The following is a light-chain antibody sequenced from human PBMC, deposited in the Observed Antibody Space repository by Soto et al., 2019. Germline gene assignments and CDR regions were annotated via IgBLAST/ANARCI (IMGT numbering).Light chain of an antibody. CDR1: SSDVGGYNY. V-gene: IGLV2-14*01. CDR3: SSYTSNNHVV. J-gene: IGLJ2*01. Sequence: QSALTQPASMSGSPGQSITISCTGTSSDVGGYNYVSWYQQHPGRAPKLMIYEVSNRPSGVSIRFSGSKSGNTASLTISGLQAEDEALYYCSSYTSNNHVVFGGGTQLTVL. CDR2: EVS.